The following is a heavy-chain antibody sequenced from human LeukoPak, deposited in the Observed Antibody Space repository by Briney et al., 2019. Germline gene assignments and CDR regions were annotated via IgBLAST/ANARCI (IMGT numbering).Heavy chain of an antibody. CDR3: ARDSSPGWFDP. CDR1: GFTFSDYY. V-gene: IGHV3-11*01. D-gene: IGHD6-13*01. Sequence: PGGSLRLPCAASGFTFSDYYMSWIRQAPGKGLEWVSYISSSGSTIYYADSVKGRFTITRDNAKNSLYLQMNSLRAEDAAVYYCARDSSPGWFDPWGQGTLVTVSS. J-gene: IGHJ5*02. CDR2: ISSSGSTI.